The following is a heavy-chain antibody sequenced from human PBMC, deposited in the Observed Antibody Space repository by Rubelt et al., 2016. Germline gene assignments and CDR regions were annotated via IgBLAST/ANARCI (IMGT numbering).Heavy chain of an antibody. Sequence: QVQLVESGGGVVQPGRSLRLSCETSGFPSDRYALNWVRQAPGKGLEWVAIISFDGSLKHYADYVKGRFTISRDNSKNTLYLEISRLRAEDTAVYDCVRDRYASASGGMDVWGQGTTVTVSS. D-gene: IGHD3-10*01. CDR1: GFPSDRYA. CDR3: VRDRYASASGGMDV. CDR2: ISFDGSLK. J-gene: IGHJ6*02. V-gene: IGHV3-30*04.